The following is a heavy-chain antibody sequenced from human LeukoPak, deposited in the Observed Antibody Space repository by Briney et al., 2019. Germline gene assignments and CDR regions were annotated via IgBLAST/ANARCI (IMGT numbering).Heavy chain of an antibody. CDR2: ISSSSSYI. V-gene: IGHV3-21*01. D-gene: IGHD3-3*01. CDR1: GFTFSSYW. CDR3: ARAHYDFWSGYYPSVNFDY. J-gene: IGHJ4*02. Sequence: GGSLRLSCAASGFTFSSYWMSWVRQAPGKGLEWVSSISSSSSYIYYADSVKGRFTISRDNAKNSLYLQMNSLRAEDTAVYYCARAHYDFWSGYYPSVNFDYWGQGTLVTVSS.